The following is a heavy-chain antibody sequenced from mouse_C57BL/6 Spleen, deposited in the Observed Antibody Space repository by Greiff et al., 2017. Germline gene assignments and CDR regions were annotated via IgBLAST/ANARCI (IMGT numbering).Heavy chain of an antibody. CDR2: IYPGSGNT. CDR3: ARAYYGNYGGGLDV. V-gene: IGHV1-76*01. Sequence: QVQLQQSGAELVRPGASVKLSCKASGYTFTDYYINWVKQRPGQGLEWIARIYPGSGNTYYNEKFKGKAKLTAQKSSSNAYMQLSSLTSEDAEVYCCARAYYGNYGGGLDVWGTGTTVTVSS. J-gene: IGHJ1*03. D-gene: IGHD2-10*01. CDR1: GYTFTDYY.